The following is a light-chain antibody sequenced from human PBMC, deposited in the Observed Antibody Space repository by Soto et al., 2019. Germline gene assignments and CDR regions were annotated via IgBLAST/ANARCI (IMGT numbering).Light chain of an antibody. CDR1: QSISSW. CDR3: QQYNSYPET. CDR2: DAS. V-gene: IGKV1-5*01. Sequence: DIQMTQSPSTLSASVGDRVTITCRASQSISSWLAWYQQKPGKAPKLLIYDASSLESGVPSRFSGSGSGTEFTLTISSLQPDDFAPYYCQQYNSYPETFGQGTKLEIK. J-gene: IGKJ2*01.